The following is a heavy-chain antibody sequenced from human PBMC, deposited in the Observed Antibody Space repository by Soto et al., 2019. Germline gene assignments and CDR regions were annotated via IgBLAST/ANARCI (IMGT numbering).Heavy chain of an antibody. Sequence: QLQLQESGTGLVKPSETLSLTCTVSGGSISSSSYYWGWIRQPPGKGLEWIGGIYYSGSTYYNPSLKSRVTLSVNTARNEFSLKLSSVTAADTAVYYCARHNPNQFRFLEWLLAWYFDLWGRGTLVTVSS. J-gene: IGHJ2*01. D-gene: IGHD3-3*01. CDR1: GGSISSSSYY. CDR2: IYYSGST. V-gene: IGHV4-39*01. CDR3: ARHNPNQFRFLEWLLAWYFDL.